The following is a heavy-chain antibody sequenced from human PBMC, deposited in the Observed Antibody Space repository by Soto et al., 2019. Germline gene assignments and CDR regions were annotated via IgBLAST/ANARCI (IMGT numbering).Heavy chain of an antibody. Sequence: PGGSMRLSCAASGFTFSNYVMGWVRQAPGKGLEWISAFRGGGSSPSYADSVKGRFTISRDNSKDTLYLQMNSLRAEDAAVYYCAKGRVPGAAFLFEYWGQGTLVTVSS. V-gene: IGHV3-23*01. D-gene: IGHD2-15*01. CDR3: AKGRVPGAAFLFEY. J-gene: IGHJ4*02. CDR2: FRGGGSSP. CDR1: GFTFSNYV.